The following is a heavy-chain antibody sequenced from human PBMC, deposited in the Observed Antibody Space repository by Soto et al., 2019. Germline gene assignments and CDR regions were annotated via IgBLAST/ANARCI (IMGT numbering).Heavy chain of an antibody. CDR1: GFTFSSYA. Sequence: PGGSLRLSCAASGFTFSSYATTWIRQAPGKGLEWVSSISGSGGTTYDADSVKGRFAISRDNSKNTLYLQMNSLRAEDTAVYYCAKDAQGTRPDWFDPWGQGTLVTVSS. CDR2: ISGSGGTT. V-gene: IGHV3-23*01. J-gene: IGHJ5*02. D-gene: IGHD2-2*01. CDR3: AKDAQGTRPDWFDP.